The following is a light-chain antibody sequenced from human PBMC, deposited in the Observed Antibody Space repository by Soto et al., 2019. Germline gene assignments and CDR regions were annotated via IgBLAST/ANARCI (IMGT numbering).Light chain of an antibody. Sequence: IQLTQSPSSLSASVGDRVTITCLASQGISTYLVWYQQKPGKAPKLLIYAASTLQTGVPSRFSGGGSGTDFTLTISSLQPEDFATYYCQQLNSFPLTFGGGTKVDIK. V-gene: IGKV1-9*01. J-gene: IGKJ4*01. CDR3: QQLNSFPLT. CDR1: QGISTY. CDR2: AAS.